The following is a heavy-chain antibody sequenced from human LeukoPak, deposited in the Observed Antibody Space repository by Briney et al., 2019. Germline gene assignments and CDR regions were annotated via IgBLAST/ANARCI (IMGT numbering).Heavy chain of an antibody. J-gene: IGHJ5*02. Sequence: GASVKVSCKASGGTFSSYAISWVRQAPGQGLEWMGGIIPIFGTANYAQKFQGRVTITADKSTSTAYMELSSLRSEDTAVYYCARDLGSSWFGLGPNWFDPWGQGTLVTVSS. CDR1: GGTFSSYA. CDR3: ARDLGSSWFGLGPNWFDP. D-gene: IGHD6-13*01. CDR2: IIPIFGTA. V-gene: IGHV1-69*06.